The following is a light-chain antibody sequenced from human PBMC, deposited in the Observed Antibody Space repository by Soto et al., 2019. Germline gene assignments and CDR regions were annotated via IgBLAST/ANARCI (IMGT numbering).Light chain of an antibody. CDR3: QQYGSSPRT. CDR2: GAS. Sequence: EIVLTQPPCTLSLSPGERATLSCRASQSVSSNLAWYQQKPGQAPRLLIYGASGRATGIPDRFSGSGSGSDLTLTISRLEPEDFAVYYCQQYGSSPRTFGQGTKVDI. V-gene: IGKV3-20*01. J-gene: IGKJ1*01. CDR1: QSVSSN.